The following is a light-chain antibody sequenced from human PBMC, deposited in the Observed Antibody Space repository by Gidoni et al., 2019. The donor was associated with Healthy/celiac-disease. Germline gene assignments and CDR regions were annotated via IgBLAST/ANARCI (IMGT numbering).Light chain of an antibody. CDR2: GNS. J-gene: IGLJ3*02. Sequence: QSVLTQPPSVSGAPGQRVPISCTGSSANSGAGYDVHWYQQLPGTAPKLLIYGNSNRPSGVPDRFSGSKSGTSASLAITGLQAEDEADYYCQSYDSSLSDSRVFGGGTKLTVL. V-gene: IGLV1-40*01. CDR1: SANSGAGYD. CDR3: QSYDSSLSDSRV.